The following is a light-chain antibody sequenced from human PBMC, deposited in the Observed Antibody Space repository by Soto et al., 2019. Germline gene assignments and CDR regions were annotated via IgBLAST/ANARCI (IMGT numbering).Light chain of an antibody. CDR1: SSDVGGYNY. CDR2: EVS. Sequence: QSALTQPASVSGSPGQSFTISCTGTSSDVGGYNYVSWYQQHPGKAPQLMIYEVSNRPSGVSNRFSGSKSGNTTSLTISGLQAEDEADYYCSSYTSGSTVVFGGGTKLTVL. J-gene: IGLJ2*01. V-gene: IGLV2-14*01. CDR3: SSYTSGSTVV.